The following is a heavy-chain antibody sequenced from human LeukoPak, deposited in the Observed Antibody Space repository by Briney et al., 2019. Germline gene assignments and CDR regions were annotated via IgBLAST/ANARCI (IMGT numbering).Heavy chain of an antibody. Sequence: PSETLSLTCTVSGGSISSYYWSWIRQPPGEGLEWIGYIYTSGSTNYNPSLKSRVTISVDTSKNQFSLKLSSVTAADTAVYYCARDIAVAGTSRLDPWGQGTLVTVSS. CDR3: ARDIAVAGTSRLDP. V-gene: IGHV4-4*09. CDR2: IYTSGST. CDR1: GGSISSYY. D-gene: IGHD6-19*01. J-gene: IGHJ5*02.